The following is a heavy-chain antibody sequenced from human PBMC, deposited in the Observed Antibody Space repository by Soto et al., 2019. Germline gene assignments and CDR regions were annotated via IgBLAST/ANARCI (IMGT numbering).Heavy chain of an antibody. V-gene: IGHV4-4*09. J-gene: IGHJ4*02. CDR2: IFDSGTT. CDR3: ARGPSGDKVHY. CDR1: GGSISSYY. D-gene: IGHD7-27*01. Sequence: SETLSLTCTVSGGSISSYYWSWIRQPPGKGLEWIGHIFDSGTTYTNPSLRSQVAISLDTSKNHFSLTLSSVTAADTAVYYCARGPSGDKVHYWGQGALVTVSS.